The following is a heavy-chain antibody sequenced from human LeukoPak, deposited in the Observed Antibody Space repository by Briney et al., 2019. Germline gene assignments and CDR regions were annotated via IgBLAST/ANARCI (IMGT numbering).Heavy chain of an antibody. D-gene: IGHD6-13*01. J-gene: IGHJ4*02. V-gene: IGHV4-4*07. CDR3: ARQIASAGTAGFDF. CDR2: IYSTGST. Sequence: SETLSLTCTVSGGPISSYYWSWIRQPAGKGLEWIGRIYSTGSTNYNPSLKSRVTMSVDTSKSQFSLRLRSVTAADTAVYYCARQIASAGTAGFDFWGQGALVTVSS. CDR1: GGPISSYY.